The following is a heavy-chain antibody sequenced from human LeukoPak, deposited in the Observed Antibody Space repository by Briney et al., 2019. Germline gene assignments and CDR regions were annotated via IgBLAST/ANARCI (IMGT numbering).Heavy chain of an antibody. CDR2: IGSSSSYI. CDR3: ARAGPRGSSGWSHWYFDL. CDR1: GFTFSSYS. Sequence: GGSLRLSCAASGFTFSSYSMNWVRQAPGKGLEWVSSIGSSSSYIYYADSVKGRFTISRDNAKNSLYLQMYSLRAEDTAVYYCARAGPRGSSGWSHWYFDLWGRGTLVTVSS. J-gene: IGHJ2*01. V-gene: IGHV3-21*01. D-gene: IGHD6-19*01.